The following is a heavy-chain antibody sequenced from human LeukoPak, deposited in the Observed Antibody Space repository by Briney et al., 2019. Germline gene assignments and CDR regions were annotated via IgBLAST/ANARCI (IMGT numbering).Heavy chain of an antibody. CDR1: GGSISSSNW. CDR2: IYHSGST. Sequence: TPSETLSLTCAVSGGSISSSNWWSWVRQPPGKGLEWIGEIYHSGSTNYNPSLKSRVTISVDKSKNQFSLKLSSVTAADTAVYYCASSLRYDSSGYWDYWGQGTLVTVSS. V-gene: IGHV4-4*02. J-gene: IGHJ4*02. CDR3: ASSLRYDSSGYWDY. D-gene: IGHD3-22*01.